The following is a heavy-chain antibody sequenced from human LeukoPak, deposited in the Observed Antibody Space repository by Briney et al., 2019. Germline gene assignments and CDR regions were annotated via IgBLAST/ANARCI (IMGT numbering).Heavy chain of an antibody. J-gene: IGHJ4*02. CDR2: IYYSGST. V-gene: IGHV4-39*07. CDR1: GGSISSGSYY. D-gene: IGHD6-6*01. CDR3: ASWSTADY. Sequence: SETLSLTCTVSGGSISSGSYYWGWIRQPPGKGLEWIGSIYYSGSTYYNPSLKSRVTISVATSKNQFSLKLSSVTAADTAVYYCASWSTADYWGQGTLVTVSS.